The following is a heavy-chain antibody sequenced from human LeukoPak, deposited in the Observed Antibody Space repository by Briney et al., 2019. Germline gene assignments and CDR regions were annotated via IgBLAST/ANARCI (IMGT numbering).Heavy chain of an antibody. Sequence: GGSLRLSCAASGFIFSNYWMSWVRQAPGKGLEWVANIKPDGSEKYYVDSLKGRFTISRDNAKNSLYLQMSSLTVEDTAVYYCARDLSSRDAYWGQGTLVTVSS. CDR3: ARDLSSRDAY. CDR1: GFIFSNYW. J-gene: IGHJ4*02. V-gene: IGHV3-7*03. D-gene: IGHD6-13*01. CDR2: IKPDGSEK.